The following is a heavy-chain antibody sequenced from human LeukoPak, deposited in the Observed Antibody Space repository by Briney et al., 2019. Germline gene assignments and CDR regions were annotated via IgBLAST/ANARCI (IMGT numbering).Heavy chain of an antibody. CDR3: ARGAMFRGYDY. Sequence: SQTLSLTCTVSGGSISSGDYSWGWIRQPPGKGLQWIGYIYQSGSTYYNTSLESRVTISADKSKNQFSLRLNSVTAADTAVYYCARGAMFRGYDYWGQGTLVTVSS. V-gene: IGHV4-30-2*01. CDR1: GGSISSGDYS. J-gene: IGHJ4*02. CDR2: IYQSGST. D-gene: IGHD3-10*01.